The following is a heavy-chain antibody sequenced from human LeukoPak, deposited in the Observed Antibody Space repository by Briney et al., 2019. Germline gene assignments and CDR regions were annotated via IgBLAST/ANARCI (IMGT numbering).Heavy chain of an antibody. D-gene: IGHD5-18*01. J-gene: IGHJ4*02. CDR2: ISGSGGST. V-gene: IGHV3-23*01. CDR3: ANVDTAMADY. Sequence: GGTLRLSCAASGFTFSSYGMSWVRQAPGKGLEWVSAISGSGGSTYYADSVKGRFTISRDNSKNTLYLQMNSLRAEDTAVYYCANVDTAMADYWGQGTLVTVSS. CDR1: GFTFSSYG.